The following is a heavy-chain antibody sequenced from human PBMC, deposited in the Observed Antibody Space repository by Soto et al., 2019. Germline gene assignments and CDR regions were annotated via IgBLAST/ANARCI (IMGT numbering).Heavy chain of an antibody. CDR2: ISAYNGNT. Sequence: QVQLVQSGAEVKKPGASVKVSCKASGYTFTSYGISWVRQAPGQGLEWMGWISAYNGNTNYAQKLQGRVTMTTDTSTSTADMELRSLGSDDTAVYYCVWTYDSNVRAFDICGQGTMVTVSS. CDR1: GYTFTSYG. CDR3: VWTYDSNVRAFDI. J-gene: IGHJ3*02. D-gene: IGHD3-22*01. V-gene: IGHV1-18*04.